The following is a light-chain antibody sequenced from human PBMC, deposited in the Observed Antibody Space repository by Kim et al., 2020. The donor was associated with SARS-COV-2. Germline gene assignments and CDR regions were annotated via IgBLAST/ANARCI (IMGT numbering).Light chain of an antibody. CDR3: SSYTSSRTWV. V-gene: IGLV2-14*03. CDR1: SSDVGGYNY. CDR2: DVS. Sequence: QSALTQPASVSGSPGQSIAISCTGTSSDVGGYNYVSWYQQHPGKAPKLMIYDVSNRPSGVSNRFSGSKSGNRASLTISGLQPEDEADYYCSSYTSSRTWVFGGGTKLTVL. J-gene: IGLJ3*02.